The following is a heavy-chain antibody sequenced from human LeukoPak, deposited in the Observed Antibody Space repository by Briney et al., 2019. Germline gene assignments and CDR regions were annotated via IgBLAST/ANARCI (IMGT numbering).Heavy chain of an antibody. D-gene: IGHD3-10*01. CDR3: ARERVYGSGSSDY. CDR1: GFTFTSHW. J-gene: IGHJ4*02. CDR2: INGYGSGT. V-gene: IGHV3-74*01. Sequence: GGSLRLSCTASGFTFTSHWLHWVRQVPGKGLVWVSRINGYGSGTNHADSVKGRCTISRYNAKNTLYLQMNSLRVEDTAVYYCARERVYGSGSSDYWGQGTLVTVSS.